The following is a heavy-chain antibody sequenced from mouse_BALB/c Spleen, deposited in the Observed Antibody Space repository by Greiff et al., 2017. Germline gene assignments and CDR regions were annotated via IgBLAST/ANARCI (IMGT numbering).Heavy chain of an antibody. CDR1: GYAFSSSW. J-gene: IGHJ3*01. D-gene: IGHD2-1*01. V-gene: IGHV1-82*01. CDR2: IYPGDGDT. CDR3: VRSTTY. Sequence: QVQLQQSGPELVKPGASVKISCKASGYAFSSSWMNWVKQRPGQGLEWIGRIYPGDGDTNYNGKFKGKATLTADKSSSTAYMQLSSLTSVDSAVYFCVRSTTYWGQGTLVTVSA.